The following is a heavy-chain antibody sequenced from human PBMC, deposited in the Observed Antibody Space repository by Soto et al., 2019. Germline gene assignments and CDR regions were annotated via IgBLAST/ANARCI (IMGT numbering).Heavy chain of an antibody. Sequence: PWGSLKLSCAACGFTFSSYGMHWVRQAPGKGLEWVAVIWYDGSNKYYADSVKGRFTISRDNSKNTLYLQMNSLRAEDTAVYYCATGLYYDSSGYYWIDYWGQGTLVTVSS. CDR3: ATGLYYDSSGYYWIDY. J-gene: IGHJ4*02. V-gene: IGHV3-33*01. CDR2: IWYDGSNK. D-gene: IGHD3-22*01. CDR1: GFTFSSYG.